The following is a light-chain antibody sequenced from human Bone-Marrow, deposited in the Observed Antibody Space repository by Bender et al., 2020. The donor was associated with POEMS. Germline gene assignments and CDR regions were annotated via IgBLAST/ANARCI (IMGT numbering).Light chain of an antibody. CDR3: AAWDAGLSGGV. CDR2: SDN. Sequence: QSVLTQPPSASGTPGQRVTISCSGSNSNIGTNAVNWYQQFPGTAPNLRIYSDNQRPSGVPDRLYAFKAGTSASLAISGLQSEDGADYYCAAWDAGLSGGVFGEGTKLTVL. CDR1: NSNIGTNA. V-gene: IGLV1-44*01. J-gene: IGLJ3*02.